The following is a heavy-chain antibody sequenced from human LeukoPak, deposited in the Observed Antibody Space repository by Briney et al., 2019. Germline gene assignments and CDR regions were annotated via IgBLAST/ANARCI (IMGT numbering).Heavy chain of an antibody. CDR2: INPNSGGT. V-gene: IGHV1-2*06. Sequence: ASVKVSCKASGYTFTGYYMRWVRQAPGQGLEWMGRINPNSGGTNYAQKFQGRVTMTRDTSISTAYMELSRLRSDDTAVYYCARGPYSYYDFWSGYYFDYWGQGTLVTVSS. D-gene: IGHD3-3*01. CDR1: GYTFTGYY. J-gene: IGHJ4*02. CDR3: ARGPYSYYDFWSGYYFDY.